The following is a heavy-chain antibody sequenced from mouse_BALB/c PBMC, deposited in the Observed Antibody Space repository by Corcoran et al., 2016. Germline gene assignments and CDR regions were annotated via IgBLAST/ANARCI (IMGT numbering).Heavy chain of an antibody. CDR3: ARGALLRYFDY. J-gene: IGHJ2*01. Sequence: EVQLQQSGPELVKPGASVKISCKASGYSFTGYYMHWVKQSHVKSLEWIGRINPYNGDTSYNQNFKDKASLTVDKSSSTGYMELHSLTSEDSAVYYCARGALLRYFDYWGQGTTLTVSS. D-gene: IGHD1-1*01. CDR2: INPYNGDT. V-gene: IGHV1-26*01. CDR1: GYSFTGYY.